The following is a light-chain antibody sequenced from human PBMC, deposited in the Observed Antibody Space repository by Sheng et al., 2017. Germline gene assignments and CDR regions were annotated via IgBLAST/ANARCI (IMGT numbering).Light chain of an antibody. V-gene: IGKV3-20*01. J-gene: IGKJ3*01. CDR3: QQYGSSPLFT. Sequence: EIVLTQSPATLFLSPGERATLSCRASQSVSSYLAWYQQTPGQAPRLLIYDASDRATGIPARFSGSGSGTDFTLTISRLEPEDFAVYYCQQYGSSPLFTFGPGTKVDIK. CDR1: QSVSSY. CDR2: DAS.